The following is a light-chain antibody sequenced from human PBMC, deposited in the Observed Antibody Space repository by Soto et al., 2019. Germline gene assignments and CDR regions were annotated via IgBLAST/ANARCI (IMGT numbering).Light chain of an antibody. V-gene: IGLV2-14*01. CDR2: EVS. CDR1: SSDVGGYNY. J-gene: IGLJ2*01. Sequence: QSALTQPASVSGSPGQSITISCTGTSSDVGGYNYVSWYQQHPGKAPKLMIYEVSNRPSGVSNRFSGSKSGNTASLTISGLQAEDEADYYCSSYTSSSTRVVVGGGTQLTVL. CDR3: SSYTSSSTRVV.